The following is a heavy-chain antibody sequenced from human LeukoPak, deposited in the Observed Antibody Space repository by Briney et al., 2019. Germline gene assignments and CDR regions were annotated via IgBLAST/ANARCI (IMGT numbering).Heavy chain of an antibody. CDR1: GYTFTNYY. CDR2: INPNNGGT. D-gene: IGHD4-23*01. Sequence: SVKVSCKASGYTFTNYYIHWVRQAPGQGLEWMGRINPNNGGTNYAQKFQGSVTMARDTSISTAYMELSGLTSDDTAIYYCAITVVENAFDIWGQGTMVIVSS. V-gene: IGHV1-2*06. CDR3: AITVVENAFDI. J-gene: IGHJ3*02.